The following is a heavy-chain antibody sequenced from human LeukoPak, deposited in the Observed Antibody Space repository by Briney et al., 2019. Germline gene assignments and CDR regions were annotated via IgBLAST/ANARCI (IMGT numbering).Heavy chain of an antibody. D-gene: IGHD2-15*01. CDR3: ARGVYSIDY. CDR2: IREDGTEI. Sequence: GGSLRLSCAASGFTFSSHWLNWVRQAPGKGLEWVANIREDGTEIYYMDSVKGRFTISRDNAKNSLYLQMNSLRAEDTAVYYCARGVYSIDYWGQGTLVTVSS. CDR1: GFTFSSHW. J-gene: IGHJ4*02. V-gene: IGHV3-7*01.